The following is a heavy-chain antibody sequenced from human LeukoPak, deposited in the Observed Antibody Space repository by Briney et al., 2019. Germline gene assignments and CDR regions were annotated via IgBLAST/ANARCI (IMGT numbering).Heavy chain of an antibody. CDR1: GFTFSDAW. D-gene: IGHD6-13*01. CDR2: IKSKTDGGTT. Sequence: GGSLRLSCAASGFTFSDAWMSWVRPAPGKGLEWVGRIKSKTDGGTTDYAAPVKGRFTISRDDSKNTLYLQMNSLKIEDTAVYYCTTDRLLDSSSYYFFDYWGQGTLVTVSS. J-gene: IGHJ4*02. CDR3: TTDRLLDSSSYYFFDY. V-gene: IGHV3-15*01.